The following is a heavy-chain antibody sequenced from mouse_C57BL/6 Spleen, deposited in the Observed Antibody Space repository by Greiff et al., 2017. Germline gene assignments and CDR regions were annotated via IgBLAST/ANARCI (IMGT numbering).Heavy chain of an antibody. D-gene: IGHD4-1*01. V-gene: IGHV1-52*01. CDR2: IDPSDSET. Sequence: VQLQQPGAELVRPGSSVKLSCKASGYTFTSYWMHWVKQRPIQGLEWIGNIDPSDSETHYNQKFKDKATLTVDKSSSTAYMQLSSLTSEDSAVYYCARRELGGYFDYWGQGTTLTVSS. J-gene: IGHJ2*01. CDR1: GYTFTSYW. CDR3: ARRELGGYFDY.